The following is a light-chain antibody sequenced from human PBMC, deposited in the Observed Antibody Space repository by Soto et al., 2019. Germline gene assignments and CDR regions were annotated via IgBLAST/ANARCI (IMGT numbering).Light chain of an antibody. CDR3: SLYSSNGSLI. CDR2: DVN. J-gene: IGLJ1*01. CDR1: TTDIDNYDS. Sequence: QSALTQPPSVSGSPGQSVTIPCTATTTDIDNYDSVSWYLRAPGTAPKLIIYDVNNRPSGAPDGFSGSTSGNPAPLTISGLQAEDETDYFCSLYSSNGSLIFGPGTKVTV. V-gene: IGLV2-18*01.